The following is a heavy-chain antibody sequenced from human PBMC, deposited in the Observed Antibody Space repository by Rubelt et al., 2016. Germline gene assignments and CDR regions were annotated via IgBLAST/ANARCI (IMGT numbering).Heavy chain of an antibody. J-gene: IGHJ4*02. CDR1: GFTFSSYG. CDR3: AKDGGSSWYLYCDY. CDR2: ISYDGSNK. V-gene: IGHV3-30*18. D-gene: IGHD6-13*01. Sequence: QVQLVESGGGVVQPGRSLRLSFAASGFTFSSYGMHWFRQAPGKGLEWVAVISYDGSNKYYADSVKGRFTISRDNSKNKLYLQMNSLRAEDTAVYYCAKDGGSSWYLYCDYWGQGTLDTVSS.